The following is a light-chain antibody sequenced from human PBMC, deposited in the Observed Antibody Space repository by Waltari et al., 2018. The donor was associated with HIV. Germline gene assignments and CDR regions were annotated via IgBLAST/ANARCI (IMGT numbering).Light chain of an antibody. V-gene: IGLV3-25*03. Sequence: SYELTQPPSVSVSPGQTARITCSGDALPKQYAYWYQQRPGQAPVLVIYKDTERPSGIPERFSGPSSGTTATLTIIGVQAQDEADYHCQSADSNASLWVFGGGTKLTVL. J-gene: IGLJ3*02. CDR3: QSADSNASLWV. CDR2: KDT. CDR1: ALPKQY.